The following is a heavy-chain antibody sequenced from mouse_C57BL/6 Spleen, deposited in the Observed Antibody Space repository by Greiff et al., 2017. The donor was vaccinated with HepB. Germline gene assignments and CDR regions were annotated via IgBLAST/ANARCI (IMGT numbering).Heavy chain of an antibody. CDR3: ARDVALDY. Sequence: ESGPGLVKPSQSLSLTCSVTGYSITSCYNWNWIRQFPGNKLEWMGYISYDGSNNYNTSLKNRISITRDTSKNQFFLKLNSVTTEDTATYDCARDVALDYWGQGTTLTVSS. CDR2: ISYDGSN. V-gene: IGHV3-6*01. CDR1: GYSITSCYN. J-gene: IGHJ2*01.